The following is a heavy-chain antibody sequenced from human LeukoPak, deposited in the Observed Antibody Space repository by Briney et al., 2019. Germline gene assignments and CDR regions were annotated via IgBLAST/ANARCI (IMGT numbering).Heavy chain of an antibody. Sequence: ASVRLSCTASGYTFSDYDVNWVRQAPGQGLEWMGWMNPTSGDTGYAQKLQGRVTMTRSMSKNTAYLELSRLKSEDTAVYFCARVVMKAFYYYYMDVWGKGTTIIISS. J-gene: IGHJ6*03. CDR2: MNPTSGDT. D-gene: IGHD2-21*01. V-gene: IGHV1-8*01. CDR3: ARVVMKAFYYYYMDV. CDR1: GYTFSDYD.